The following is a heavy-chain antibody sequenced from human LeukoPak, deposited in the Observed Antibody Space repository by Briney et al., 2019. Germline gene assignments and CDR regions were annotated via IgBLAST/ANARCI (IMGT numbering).Heavy chain of an antibody. D-gene: IGHD3-9*01. J-gene: IGHJ4*02. CDR2: IIPIFGTA. V-gene: IGHV1-69*13. Sequence: SVKVSCKASGGTFSSYAISWVRQAPGQGLEWMGGIIPIFGTANYAQKFQGRVTITADESTSTAYMELSSLRSEDTAVYYCAKGKRGTYFDILTGYLSWDYWGQGTLVTVSS. CDR3: AKGKRGTYFDILTGYLSWDY. CDR1: GGTFSSYA.